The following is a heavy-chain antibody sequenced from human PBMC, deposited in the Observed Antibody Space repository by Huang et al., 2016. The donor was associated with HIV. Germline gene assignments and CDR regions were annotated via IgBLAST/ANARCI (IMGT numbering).Heavy chain of an antibody. D-gene: IGHD2-15*01. CDR2: IQYDGTKN. Sequence: QVQLVESGGGVVQPGGSRRLSCATAGFTFSSYGIHWVCQATGLGLEWVAFIQYDGTKNYYADSVKGRFNISRDNSKNMLHLQMNNLRVEDTAAYFCAKVTLGFDYWGQGTWVTVSS. CDR1: GFTFSSYG. J-gene: IGHJ4*02. CDR3: AKVTLGFDY. V-gene: IGHV3-30*02.